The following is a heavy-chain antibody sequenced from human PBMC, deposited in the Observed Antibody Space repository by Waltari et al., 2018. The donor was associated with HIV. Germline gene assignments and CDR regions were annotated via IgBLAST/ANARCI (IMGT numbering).Heavy chain of an antibody. J-gene: IGHJ4*02. D-gene: IGHD3-3*01. Sequence: VQLLESGGGLVQSGGSLTLSCAASGFGFSSYAMIWVRQGPGKGLEWVSAIGGGGDRSYYVDSVKGRFTISRDNSKNTLSLQMNGLRAEDTAGYYCVKGGGYYDSTGNVPFDYWGQGSLVTVSS. CDR3: VKGGGYYDSTGNVPFDY. CDR1: GFGFSSYA. V-gene: IGHV3-23*01. CDR2: IGGGGDRS.